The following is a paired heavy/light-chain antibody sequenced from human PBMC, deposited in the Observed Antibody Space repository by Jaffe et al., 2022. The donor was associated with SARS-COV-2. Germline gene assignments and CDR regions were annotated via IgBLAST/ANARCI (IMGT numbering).Heavy chain of an antibody. D-gene: IGHD3-16*01. CDR3: ARDLGKGGYFDY. CDR1: GFTFGASA. Sequence: VQLVESGGGVVQPGTSLRLSCVASGFTFGASAMHWVRHTPGKGLEWVAFVWFDGKNENYADSVKGRFTISRDNSKNTLYLQMNSLRAEDTALYYCARDLGKGGYFDYWGQGTLVTVSS. J-gene: IGHJ4*02. CDR2: VWFDGKNE. V-gene: IGHV3-33*01.
Light chain of an antibody. V-gene: IGKV3-11*01. CDR1: QSVSRN. CDR2: DAS. J-gene: IGKJ4*01. Sequence: EIVLRQSPATLSLSPGERATLSCRASQSVSRNLAWYQQKPGQAPRLLIYDASNRATGIPARFSGSGSGTDFTLTISSLEPEDFAVYYCQQRSNWPRTFGGGTKVEIK. CDR3: QQRSNWPRT.